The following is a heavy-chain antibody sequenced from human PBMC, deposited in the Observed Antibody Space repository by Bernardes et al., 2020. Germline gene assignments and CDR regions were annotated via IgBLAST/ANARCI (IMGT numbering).Heavy chain of an antibody. V-gene: IGHV3-64D*06. Sequence: GGSLRLSCSASGFTFSSYAMHWVRQAPGKGLEYVSAISSNWGSTYYADSVKGRFTISRDNSKNTLYLQMSSLRAEDTAVYYCVKASVLDWLPHYYYYYMDVWGKGTTVTVS. J-gene: IGHJ6*03. D-gene: IGHD3-3*01. CDR1: GFTFSSYA. CDR2: ISSNWGST. CDR3: VKASVLDWLPHYYYYYMDV.